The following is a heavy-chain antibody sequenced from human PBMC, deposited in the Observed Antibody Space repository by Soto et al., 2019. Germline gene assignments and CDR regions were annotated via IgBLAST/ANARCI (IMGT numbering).Heavy chain of an antibody. CDR2: ISHDGTKT. CDR3: AKDRRDGYTTCSRCYGVDV. Sequence: QVQLVESGGGVAQPGTSLRLACEASGFNFGAYGMHWVRQAPGKGLEWVAVISHDGTKTYYSDSVKGRFTVSRDNSKNKLYVQMVSLRPDDTAVYSCAKDRRDGYTTCSRCYGVDVWGQGTTVTVSS. V-gene: IGHV3-30*18. CDR1: GFNFGAYG. D-gene: IGHD5-18*01. J-gene: IGHJ6*02.